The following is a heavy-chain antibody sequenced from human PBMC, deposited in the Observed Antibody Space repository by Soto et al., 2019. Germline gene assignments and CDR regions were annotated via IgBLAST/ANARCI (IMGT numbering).Heavy chain of an antibody. CDR1: GWSVSSGNNY. Sequence: SETLSLTCTVSGWSVSSGNNYWSWIRQPPGKGLEWIGYIYNSGRTKYNPSLESRVSISVDRSKNQFSLKLTSVSAADTAMYYCTRPSAGYWGQGTLVTVSS. J-gene: IGHJ4*02. CDR2: IYNSGRT. V-gene: IGHV4-61*01. CDR3: TRPSAGY.